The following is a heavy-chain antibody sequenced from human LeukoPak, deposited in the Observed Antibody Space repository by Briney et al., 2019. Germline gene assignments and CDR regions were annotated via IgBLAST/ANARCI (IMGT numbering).Heavy chain of an antibody. CDR1: GYTFISYA. J-gene: IGHJ4*02. CDR3: ASFFCTSALCYYLDY. D-gene: IGHD2-8*01. Sequence: GASVKVSCKASGYTFISYAMNWVRQAPGQGLEWMGWINTNTGNPTYAQGFTGRFVFSLDTSDNTAYLQISSLQAEDTAVYSCASFFCTSALCYYLDYWGQGTLVTVSS. V-gene: IGHV7-4-1*02. CDR2: INTNTGNP.